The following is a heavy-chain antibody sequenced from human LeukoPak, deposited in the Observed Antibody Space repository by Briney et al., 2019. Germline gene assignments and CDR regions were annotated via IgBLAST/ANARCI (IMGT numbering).Heavy chain of an antibody. CDR1: GFTFSSYS. J-gene: IGHJ4*02. D-gene: IGHD5-12*01. Sequence: PGGSLRLSCAASGFTFSSYSMNWVRQAPGKGLEWVSSISSSSSYIYYADSVKGRFTISRDNAKNSLYLQMNSLRAEDTAVYYCARGGDSSGYDYYFDYWGQGTLVTVSS. CDR3: ARGGDSSGYDYYFDY. CDR2: ISSSSSYI. V-gene: IGHV3-21*01.